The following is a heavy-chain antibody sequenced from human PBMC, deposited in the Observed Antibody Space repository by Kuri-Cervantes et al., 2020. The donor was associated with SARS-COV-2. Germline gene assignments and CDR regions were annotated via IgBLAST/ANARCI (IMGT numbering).Heavy chain of an antibody. D-gene: IGHD3-3*01. CDR2: IYYSGST. CDR1: GGSISSHY. V-gene: IGHV4-39*01. Sequence: SETLSLTCTVSGGSISSHYWSWIRQPPGKGLEWIGSIYYSGSTYYNPSLKSRVTISVDTSKNQFSLKLSSVTAADTAVYYCARAEGAMLPGSLRFLEWLDPYYFDYWGQGTLVTVSS. CDR3: ARAEGAMLPGSLRFLEWLDPYYFDY. J-gene: IGHJ4*02.